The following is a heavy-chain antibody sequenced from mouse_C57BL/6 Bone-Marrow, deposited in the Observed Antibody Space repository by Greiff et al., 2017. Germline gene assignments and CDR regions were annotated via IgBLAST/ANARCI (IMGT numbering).Heavy chain of an antibody. J-gene: IGHJ2*01. V-gene: IGHV1-75*01. CDR1: GYTFTDYY. CDR3: ARTYYYGISFDY. Sequence: QVQLKESGPELVKPGASVKISCKASGYTFTDYYINWVKQRPGQGLEWIGWIFPGSGSTYYNEKFKGKATLTVDKSSSTAYMLLSSLTSEDSAVYFCARTYYYGISFDYWGQGTTLTVSS. CDR2: IFPGSGST. D-gene: IGHD1-1*01.